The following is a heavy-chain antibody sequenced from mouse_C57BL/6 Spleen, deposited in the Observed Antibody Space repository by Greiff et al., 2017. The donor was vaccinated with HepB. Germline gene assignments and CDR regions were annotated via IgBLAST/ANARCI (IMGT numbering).Heavy chain of an antibody. Sequence: VQLQQSGPGLVQPSQSLSITCTVSGFSLTSYGVHWVRQSPGKGLEWLGVIWSGGSTDYNAAFISRLSISKDNSKSQVFFKMNRLQADDTAIYYCARTLPYYYGSRGYAMDYWGQGTSVTVSS. CDR3: ARTLPYYYGSRGYAMDY. CDR2: IWSGGST. D-gene: IGHD1-1*01. J-gene: IGHJ4*01. V-gene: IGHV2-2*01. CDR1: GFSLTSYG.